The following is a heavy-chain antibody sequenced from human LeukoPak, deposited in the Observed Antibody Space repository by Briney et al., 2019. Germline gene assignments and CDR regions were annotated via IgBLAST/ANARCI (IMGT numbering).Heavy chain of an antibody. J-gene: IGHJ2*01. CDR2: IYYSGNT. CDR3: ARLTSSWYQDWYFDL. Sequence: SETLSLTCTVSGVSISSSNSYWGWIRQPPGKGLEWIGSIYYSGNTYYNASLKSQVSTSIDTSKNQFSLKLTSVTASDTAVYYCARLTSSWYQDWYFDLWGRGTLVTVSS. CDR1: GVSISSSNSY. D-gene: IGHD6-13*01. V-gene: IGHV4-39*01.